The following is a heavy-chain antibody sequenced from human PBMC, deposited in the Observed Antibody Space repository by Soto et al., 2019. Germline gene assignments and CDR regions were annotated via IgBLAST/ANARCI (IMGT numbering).Heavy chain of an antibody. CDR2: IYYSGST. D-gene: IGHD4-17*01. Sequence: QVQLQESGPGLVKPSQTLSLTCTVSGGSISSGGYYWSWIRQHPGKGLEWIGYIYYSGSTYYNPSLKSRVTISVDTSKKQFSLKLSSVTAADTAVYYSARVPDGDYRYWYFDLWGRGTLVTVSS. CDR1: GGSISSGGYY. J-gene: IGHJ2*01. CDR3: ARVPDGDYRYWYFDL. V-gene: IGHV4-31*03.